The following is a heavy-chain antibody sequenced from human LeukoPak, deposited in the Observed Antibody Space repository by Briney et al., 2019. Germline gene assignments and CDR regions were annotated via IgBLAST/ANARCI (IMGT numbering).Heavy chain of an antibody. Sequence: SVKVSCKASGYTFTSHYLHWVRQAPGQGLEWMGGIIPIFGTANYAQKFQGRVTITADESTSTAYMELSSLRSEDTAVYYCARGSPYYYDSSGYSDAFDIWGQGTMVTVSS. CDR2: IIPIFGTA. D-gene: IGHD3-22*01. V-gene: IGHV1-69*13. J-gene: IGHJ3*02. CDR3: ARGSPYYYDSSGYSDAFDI. CDR1: GYTFTSHY.